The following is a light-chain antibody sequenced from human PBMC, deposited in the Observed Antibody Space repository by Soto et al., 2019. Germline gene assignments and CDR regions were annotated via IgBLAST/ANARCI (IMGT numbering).Light chain of an antibody. J-gene: IGKJ4*01. Sequence: DIQMTQSPSSLSASAGDRVTITCRASQSISNYLNWYQQKPGKAPKLLIYAASTLESGVPSRFSGSRSGTDFTLTISSLQPEDFATYSCQQSYNTPLTFGGGTQVEVK. V-gene: IGKV1-39*01. CDR3: QQSYNTPLT. CDR1: QSISNY. CDR2: AAS.